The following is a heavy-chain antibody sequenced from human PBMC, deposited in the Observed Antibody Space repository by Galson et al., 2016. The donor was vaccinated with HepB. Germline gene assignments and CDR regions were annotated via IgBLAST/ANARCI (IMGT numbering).Heavy chain of an antibody. CDR2: IIQIFDTT. CDR1: GGTLSSYA. D-gene: IGHD3-10*01. J-gene: IGHJ6*02. CDR3: ARDVEFGELFRGMDV. Sequence: SVKVSCKASGGTLSSYAVSWVRQAPGQGLEWMGGIIQIFDTTNYAQKFQGRVTITVDDSTSTAYMELSSLRSEDTAMYYCARDVEFGELFRGMDVWGQGTAVTVSS. V-gene: IGHV1-69*13.